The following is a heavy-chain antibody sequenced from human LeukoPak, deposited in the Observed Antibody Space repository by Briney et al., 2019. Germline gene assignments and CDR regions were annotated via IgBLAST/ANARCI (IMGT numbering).Heavy chain of an antibody. CDR1: GFTFSNAW. CDR3: STDLSY. CDR2: IKPTTDGGAT. V-gene: IGHV3-15*01. Sequence: TSGGSLRLSCAASGFTFSNAWMTWVRQAPGTGLEWVGRIKPTTDGGATDYAAPVKGRFTISRDDSTNTLYLQMNSLKTEDTAVYYCSTDLSYWGQGTLVTVSS. J-gene: IGHJ4*02. D-gene: IGHD5/OR15-5a*01.